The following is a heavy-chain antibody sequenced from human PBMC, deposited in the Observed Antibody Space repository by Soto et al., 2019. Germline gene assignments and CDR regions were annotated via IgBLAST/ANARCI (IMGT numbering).Heavy chain of an antibody. CDR1: GFTFDDYA. D-gene: IGHD5-12*01. Sequence: GGSLRLSCAASGFTFDDYAMHWVRQAPGKGLEWVSGISWNSGSIGYADSVKGRFTISRDNAKNSLYLQMNSLRAEDTALYYCAKDIFEDKYSGYDSVVGDAFDIWGQGTMVTVSS. CDR2: ISWNSGSI. V-gene: IGHV3-9*01. J-gene: IGHJ3*02. CDR3: AKDIFEDKYSGYDSVVGDAFDI.